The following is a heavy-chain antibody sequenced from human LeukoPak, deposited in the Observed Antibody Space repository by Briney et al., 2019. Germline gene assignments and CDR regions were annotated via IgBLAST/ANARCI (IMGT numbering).Heavy chain of an antibody. Sequence: GGSLRLSCAASGLTFSSYSMSWVRQAPGKGLFWVSGISASGSGTYYVDSVKGRFTISRDNSKSTLYLQMNSLRAEDTAVYYCAKDAAGPEYWGQGTLVTVSS. CDR3: AKDAAGPEY. CDR2: ISASGSGT. V-gene: IGHV3-23*01. J-gene: IGHJ4*02. D-gene: IGHD6-13*01. CDR1: GLTFSSYS.